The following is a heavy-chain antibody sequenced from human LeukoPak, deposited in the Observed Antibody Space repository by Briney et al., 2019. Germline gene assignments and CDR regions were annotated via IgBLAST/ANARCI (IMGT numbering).Heavy chain of an antibody. D-gene: IGHD2-21*02. CDR2: IIPIFGSP. Sequence: GASVKVSCKASGGTFSNYAISWVRQAPGQGLEWMGGIIPIFGSPNYALEFQGRLTITADESTSTAYMELNSLRSEDTAVYYCARVGVVTTILGYFDYWGQGTLVTVSS. CDR1: GGTFSNYA. V-gene: IGHV1-69*13. CDR3: ARVGVVTTILGYFDY. J-gene: IGHJ4*02.